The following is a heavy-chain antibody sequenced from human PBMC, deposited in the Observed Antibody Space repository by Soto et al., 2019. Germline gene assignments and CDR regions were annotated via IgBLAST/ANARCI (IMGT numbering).Heavy chain of an antibody. CDR3: IPKGKYYDSSGYFDY. CDR2: TSGSGGST. V-gene: IGHV3-23*01. D-gene: IGHD3-22*01. Sequence: GGSLRLSCAASGFTFSSYAMSWVRQAPGKGLEWVSATSGSGGSTYYADSVKGRFTISRDNSKNTLYLQMNSLRAEDTAVYYCIPKGKYYDSSGYFDYWGQGTLVTVSS. J-gene: IGHJ4*02. CDR1: GFTFSSYA.